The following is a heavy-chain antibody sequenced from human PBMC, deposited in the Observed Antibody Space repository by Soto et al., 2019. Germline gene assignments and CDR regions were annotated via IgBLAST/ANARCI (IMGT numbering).Heavy chain of an antibody. D-gene: IGHD1-1*01. CDR2: INPSGGST. J-gene: IGHJ6*02. Sequence: ASVKVSCEASGYAFFTYYMYWVRQAPGQGLEWMGIINPSGGSTSYAQKFQGRVTMTRDTSTSTVYMDLSSLRFDDTAVYYCARGGTIYGMDVWGQGTTVTVSS. CDR1: GYAFFTYY. V-gene: IGHV1-46*01. CDR3: ARGGTIYGMDV.